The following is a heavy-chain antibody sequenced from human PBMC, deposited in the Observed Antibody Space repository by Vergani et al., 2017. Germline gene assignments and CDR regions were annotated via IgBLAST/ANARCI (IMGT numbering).Heavy chain of an antibody. V-gene: IGHV3-21*01. CDR2: ISGNNDDV. J-gene: IGHJ3*01. CDR3: VRDVRVSRT. Sequence: EVQMVESGGGLVKPGGFLRLFCVAPGLTFSYYSMNWVRQASGKGLEWVSSISGNNDDVYYADSVKGRFTISRDNAKNSLYLDMSSLRAEDTAVYYCVRDVRVSRTWGQGTLVAVSS. CDR1: GLTFSYYS.